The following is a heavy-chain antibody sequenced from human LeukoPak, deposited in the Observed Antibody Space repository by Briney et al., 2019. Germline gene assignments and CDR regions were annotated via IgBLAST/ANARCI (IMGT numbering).Heavy chain of an antibody. CDR3: ARDSLDCSGGSCYSGDY. D-gene: IGHD2-15*01. CDR1: GYTFTSYG. V-gene: IGHV1-18*04. CDR2: ISAYNGNT. J-gene: IGHJ4*02. Sequence: ASVKVSCKASGYTFTSYGISWVRQAPGQGLEWMGWISAYNGNTNYAQKLQGRVTMTTDTSTSTAYMELSSLRSEDTAVYYCARDSLDCSGGSCYSGDYWGQGTLVTVSS.